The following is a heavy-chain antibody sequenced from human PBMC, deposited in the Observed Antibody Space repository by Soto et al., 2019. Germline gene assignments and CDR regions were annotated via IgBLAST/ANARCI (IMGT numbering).Heavy chain of an antibody. CDR3: ARDVNTWYFDL. CDR1: GGSISSYY. Sequence: QVQLQESGPGLVKSSETLSLTCTVSGGSISSYYWSWIRQPPGKELEWIGSIYYSGSTNYNTSLKSHVTISVDTSKNQFYLKLSSVTAADTAVYYCARDVNTWYFDLWARGTLVTVSS. CDR2: IYYSGST. V-gene: IGHV4-59*01. J-gene: IGHJ2*01.